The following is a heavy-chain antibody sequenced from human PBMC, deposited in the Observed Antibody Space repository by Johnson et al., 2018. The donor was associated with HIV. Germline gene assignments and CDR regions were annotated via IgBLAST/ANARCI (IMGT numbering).Heavy chain of an antibody. CDR1: GFTLRTYG. CDR3: ARAGIVVLPAGAFDI. CDR2: MSFDGATR. Sequence: QVQLVESGGGAVQPGRSLRLSCAATGFTLRTYGMHWVRQAPGKGLERVAVMSFDGATRYYADSVKGRFTISRDNSKNTLYLQMNSLRAEDAAVYYCARAGIVVLPAGAFDIWGQGTMVSVSS. J-gene: IGHJ3*02. V-gene: IGHV3-30*04. D-gene: IGHD2-2*01.